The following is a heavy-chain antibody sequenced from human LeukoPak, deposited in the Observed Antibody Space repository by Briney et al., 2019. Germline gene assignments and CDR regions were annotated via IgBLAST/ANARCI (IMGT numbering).Heavy chain of an antibody. V-gene: IGHV1-69*01. Sequence: GASVKVSCKASGGTFSSYAISWVRQAPGQGLEWMGGIIPIFGTANYAQKFQGRVTITADESTSTAYMELSSLRSEDAAVYYCARWDSSGLDYWGQGTLVTVSS. CDR3: ARWDSSGLDY. CDR2: IIPIFGTA. CDR1: GGTFSSYA. J-gene: IGHJ4*02. D-gene: IGHD6-19*01.